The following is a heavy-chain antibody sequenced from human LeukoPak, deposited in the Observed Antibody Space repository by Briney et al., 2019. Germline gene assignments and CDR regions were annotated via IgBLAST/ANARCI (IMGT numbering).Heavy chain of an antibody. D-gene: IGHD6-13*01. J-gene: IGHJ5*02. V-gene: IGHV4-59*01. CDR3: ATQPAGPASWFDP. Sequence: PSETLSLTCSVSSGSISTYYWSWIRQPPRKGLEWIAFIYYSGGTNYNPSLKSRATILLDTSKNQFSLKLRSVPAAGTAVYYCATQPAGPASWFDPWGQGTLVTVSP. CDR1: SGSISTYY. CDR2: IYYSGGT.